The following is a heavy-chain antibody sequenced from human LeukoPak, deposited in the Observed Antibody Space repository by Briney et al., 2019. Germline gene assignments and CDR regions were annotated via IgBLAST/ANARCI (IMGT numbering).Heavy chain of an antibody. Sequence: GASVKVSCKASGYTFTSYGISWVRQAPGQGLEWMGWISANNGHTNYTQKFQGRVTVTTDTSRSTAYMEVRGLRSDDTAVYYCARTSQAAGNGPNWFGPWGQGTLVSVSS. CDR3: ARTSQAAGNGPNWFGP. CDR2: ISANNGHT. J-gene: IGHJ5*02. CDR1: GYTFTSYG. V-gene: IGHV1-18*01. D-gene: IGHD6-13*01.